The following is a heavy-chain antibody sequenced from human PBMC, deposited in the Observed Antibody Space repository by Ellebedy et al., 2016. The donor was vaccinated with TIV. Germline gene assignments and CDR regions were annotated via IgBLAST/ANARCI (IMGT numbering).Heavy chain of an antibody. D-gene: IGHD3-16*01. CDR2: ISSNGGST. CDR1: GFTFSTYA. J-gene: IGHJ4*02. Sequence: GESLKISCSASGFTFSTYAMHWVRQAPEKGLEYVSSISSNGGSTYYADSVKGRFTIYRDNSKNTLDLQMSSLRAEDTAVYYCVRRMGGAVVYYDYWGQGTLVTVSS. CDR3: VRRMGGAVVYYDY. V-gene: IGHV3-64D*06.